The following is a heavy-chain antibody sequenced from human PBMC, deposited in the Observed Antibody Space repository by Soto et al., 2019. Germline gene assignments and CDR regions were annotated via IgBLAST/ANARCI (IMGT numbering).Heavy chain of an antibody. CDR1: GGSISSYY. J-gene: IGHJ4*02. CDR3: ARAPRYYDILTGYYREVHFDY. CDR2: IYYSGST. Sequence: SETLSLTCTVSGGSISSYYWSWIRQPPGKGLEWIGYIYYSGSTNYNPPLKSRVTISVDTSKNQFSLRLSSVTAADTAVYYCARAPRYYDILTGYYREVHFDYWGQGTLVTVSS. V-gene: IGHV4-59*01. D-gene: IGHD3-9*01.